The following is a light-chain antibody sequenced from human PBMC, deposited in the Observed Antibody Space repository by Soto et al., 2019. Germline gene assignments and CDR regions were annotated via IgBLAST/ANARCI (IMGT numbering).Light chain of an antibody. Sequence: QSALTQPRSVSGSPGQSVTISCTGTSSDVGGYNYVSWYQQHPGQAPKLMIYDVTKRPSGVPDRFSGSKSGNTASLTISGLQAEDEADYYCSSYTSSSSLVFGGGTQLTVL. CDR3: SSYTSSSSLV. V-gene: IGLV2-11*01. J-gene: IGLJ2*01. CDR2: DVT. CDR1: SSDVGGYNY.